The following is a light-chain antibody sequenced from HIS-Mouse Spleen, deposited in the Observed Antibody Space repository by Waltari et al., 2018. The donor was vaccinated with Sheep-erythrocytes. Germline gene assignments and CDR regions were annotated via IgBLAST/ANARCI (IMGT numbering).Light chain of an antibody. CDR1: QSISSY. CDR2: AAS. CDR3: QQSYRTPPLT. Sequence: DIQMTQSSSSLSASIGDRVTISCRASQSISSYLNWYQQKPGKAPKLLIYAASSLQSGVPSRFSGSGSGTDFTLTISSLQPEDFAAYYCQQSYRTPPLTFGGGTKVEIK. J-gene: IGKJ4*01. V-gene: IGKV1-39*01.